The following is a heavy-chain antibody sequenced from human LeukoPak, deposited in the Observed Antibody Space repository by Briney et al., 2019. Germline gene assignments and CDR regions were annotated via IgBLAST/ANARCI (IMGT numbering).Heavy chain of an antibody. CDR3: ARGEGYSSSWSGGSFDY. CDR2: IWYDGSNK. CDR1: GFTLSSYA. Sequence: GGSLRLSCAASGFTLSSYAMSWVRQAPGKVLEWVPVIWYDGSNKYYADSVKGRFTISRDNSKNTLYLQMNSLRAEDTAVYYCARGEGYSSSWSGGSFDYWGQGTLVTVSS. V-gene: IGHV3-33*08. D-gene: IGHD6-13*01. J-gene: IGHJ4*02.